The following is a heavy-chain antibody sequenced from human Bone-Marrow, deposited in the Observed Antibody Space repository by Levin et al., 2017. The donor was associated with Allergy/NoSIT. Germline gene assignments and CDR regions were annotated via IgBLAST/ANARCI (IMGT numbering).Heavy chain of an antibody. CDR2: ISSTSSYT. CDR3: ARAVGVEYSLSDF. D-gene: IGHD6-6*01. V-gene: IGHV3-21*01. J-gene: IGHJ4*02. CDR1: GFTFSTYS. Sequence: GESLKISCAASGFTFSTYSMNWVRQAPGKGLEWVSSISSTSSYTFYADSVKGRFTISRDNAKNSLYLQMDSLGAEDTAVYYCARAVGVEYSLSDFWGQGTLVTVSS.